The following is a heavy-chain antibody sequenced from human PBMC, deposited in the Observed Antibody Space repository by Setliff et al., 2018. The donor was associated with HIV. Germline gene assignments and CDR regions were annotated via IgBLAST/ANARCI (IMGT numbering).Heavy chain of an antibody. CDR1: GYIFSNFA. CDR2: INAGDGNT. J-gene: IGHJ4*02. V-gene: IGHV1-3*01. D-gene: IGHD3-16*02. Sequence: ASVKVSCKASGYIFSNFAMHWVRQVPGPRLEWMGWINAGDGNTKYSQNIQGRVTITRDTSATTVYMELSRLRSEDTAVYYCARDGAYVWGTYRYQGFDHWDQGTLVTVSS. CDR3: ARDGAYVWGTYRYQGFDH.